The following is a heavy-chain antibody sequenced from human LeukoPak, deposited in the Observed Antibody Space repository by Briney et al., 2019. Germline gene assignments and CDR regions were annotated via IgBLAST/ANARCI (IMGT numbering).Heavy chain of an antibody. J-gene: IGHJ4*02. V-gene: IGHV4-59*08. CDR2: IYYSGST. D-gene: IGHD3-22*01. CDR1: GGSISSHY. Sequence: SETLSLTCSVSGGSISSHYWSWIRQPPGKGLEWIGYIYYSGSTNYNPSLKSRVTISVDTSKNQFSLKLSSVTAADTAIYYCAKTYYDSSAFYLDYWGQGTLVTVSS. CDR3: AKTYYDSSAFYLDY.